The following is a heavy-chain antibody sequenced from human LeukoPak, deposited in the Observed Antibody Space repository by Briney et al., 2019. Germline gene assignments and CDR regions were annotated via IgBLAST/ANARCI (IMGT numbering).Heavy chain of an antibody. V-gene: IGHV4-38-2*02. CDR3: ARDAVVPAAPAGDYYYYMDV. J-gene: IGHJ6*03. CDR2: IYHRGST. Sequence: PSETLSLTCTVSGYSISSGYCWGWIRQPPGKGLEWIGSIYHRGSTYYNPSLKSRVTISVDTSKNQFSLKLSSVTAADTAVYYCARDAVVPAAPAGDYYYYMDVWGKGTTVTVSS. CDR1: GYSISSGYC. D-gene: IGHD2-2*01.